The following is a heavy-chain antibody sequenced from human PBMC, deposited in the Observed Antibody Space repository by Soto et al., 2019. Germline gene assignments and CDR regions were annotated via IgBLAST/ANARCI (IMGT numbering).Heavy chain of an antibody. V-gene: IGHV2-70*04. CDR3: ARNGATVVNAFDI. CDR1: GFSLSTSGMR. Sequence: GSGPTLVNPTQTLTLTCTFSGFSLSTSGMRVSWIRQPPGKALEWLARIDWDDDKFYSTSLKTRLTISKDTSKNQVVLTMTNMDPVDTATYYCARNGATVVNAFDIWGQGALVTVS. D-gene: IGHD4-17*01. J-gene: IGHJ3*02. CDR2: IDWDDDK.